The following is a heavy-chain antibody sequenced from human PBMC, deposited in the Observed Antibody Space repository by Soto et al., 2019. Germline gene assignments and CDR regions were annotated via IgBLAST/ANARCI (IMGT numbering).Heavy chain of an antibody. CDR1: GYTFTSYA. V-gene: IGHV1-3*01. CDR2: INAGNGNT. Sequence: ASVKVSCKASGYTFTSYAMQWVRQAPGQRLEWMGWINAGNGNTKYSQKFQGRVTITRDTSASTAYMELSSLRSEDTAVYYCARGFPEVGMDVWGQGTPVTVSS. CDR3: ARGFPEVGMDV. J-gene: IGHJ6*02.